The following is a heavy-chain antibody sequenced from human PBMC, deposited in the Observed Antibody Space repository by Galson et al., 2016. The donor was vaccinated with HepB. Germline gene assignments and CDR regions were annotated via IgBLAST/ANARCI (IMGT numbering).Heavy chain of an antibody. D-gene: IGHD6-13*01. V-gene: IGHV3-23*05. CDR3: AGGSTWFSDY. J-gene: IGHJ4*02. Sequence: SLRLSCAASGFTFSNYAMTWVRQAPGKGLEWVSATTNSGITTHYADSVKGRFTISRDNSKNTLFLQMNSVRAEDTAVYYCAGGSTWFSDYWGQGTLVTVSS. CDR2: TTNSGITT. CDR1: GFTFSNYA.